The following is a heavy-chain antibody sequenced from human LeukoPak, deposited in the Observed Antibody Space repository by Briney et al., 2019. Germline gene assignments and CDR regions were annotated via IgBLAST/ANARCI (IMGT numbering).Heavy chain of an antibody. CDR1: GFTFSSYA. Sequence: GGSLRLSCAASGFTFSSYAMSWVRQAPGKGLEWVSAISGSGGSTYYADSVKGRFTISRDNAKNSLYLQMNSLRAEDTAVYYCARDAHYDSSGYQLDYWGQGTLVTASS. J-gene: IGHJ4*02. V-gene: IGHV3-23*01. D-gene: IGHD3-22*01. CDR3: ARDAHYDSSGYQLDY. CDR2: ISGSGGST.